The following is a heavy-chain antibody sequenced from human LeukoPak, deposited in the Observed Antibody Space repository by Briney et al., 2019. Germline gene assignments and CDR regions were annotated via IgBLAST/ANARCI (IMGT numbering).Heavy chain of an antibody. CDR3: AKFPSRADPLRAANDAFDI. V-gene: IGHV3-30*02. CDR2: IRDDGSTK. Sequence: PGGSLRLSCAASGFTVSSNYMSWVRQAPGKGLQWVAFIRDDGSTKYYADSVKGRFTISRDNSKNTLYLQMNSLRAEDTALYYCAKFPSRADPLRAANDAFDIWGQGTMVTVSS. J-gene: IGHJ3*02. CDR1: GFTVSSNY.